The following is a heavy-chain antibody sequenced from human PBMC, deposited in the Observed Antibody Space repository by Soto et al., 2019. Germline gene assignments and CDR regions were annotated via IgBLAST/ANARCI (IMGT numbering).Heavy chain of an antibody. Sequence: GGSLRLSCAASGFTFSSYAMSWVRQAPGKGLEWVSAISGSGGSTYYADSVKGRFTISRDNSKNTLYLQMNSLRAEDTAVYYCAKDQPVARPHSSSWFKYYYYYGMDVWGQGTTVTVSS. CDR1: GFTFSSYA. V-gene: IGHV3-23*01. D-gene: IGHD6-13*01. CDR3: AKDQPVARPHSSSWFKYYYYYGMDV. J-gene: IGHJ6*02. CDR2: ISGSGGST.